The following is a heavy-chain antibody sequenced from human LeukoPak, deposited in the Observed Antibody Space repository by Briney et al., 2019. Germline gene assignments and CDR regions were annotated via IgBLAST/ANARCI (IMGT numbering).Heavy chain of an antibody. D-gene: IGHD2-15*01. Sequence: SETLSLTCAVYGGSFSGYYWSWIRQPPGKGLEWIGEINHSGSTNYNPSLKSRVTISVDTSKNQFSLKLSSVTAADTAVYYCARGRGYCSGGSCQASYFDYWGQETLVTVSS. CDR1: GGSFSGYY. V-gene: IGHV4-34*01. J-gene: IGHJ4*02. CDR3: ARGRGYCSGGSCQASYFDY. CDR2: INHSGST.